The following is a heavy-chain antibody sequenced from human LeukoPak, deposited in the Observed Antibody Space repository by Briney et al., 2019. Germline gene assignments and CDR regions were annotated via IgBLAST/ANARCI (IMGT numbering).Heavy chain of an antibody. D-gene: IGHD5-12*01. J-gene: IGHJ4*02. CDR1: GFTFSNYW. V-gene: IGHV3-7*01. CDR3: GRGGMGEYTGYDDF. Sequence: LAGGSLRLSCEASGFTFSNYWMSWVRQAPGKGLEWVANIKHDGSEDHYVDSVRGRFTISRDNAKNSLFLQMNSLRAEDTAVYYCGRGGMGEYTGYDDFWGQGTLVTVSS. CDR2: IKHDGSED.